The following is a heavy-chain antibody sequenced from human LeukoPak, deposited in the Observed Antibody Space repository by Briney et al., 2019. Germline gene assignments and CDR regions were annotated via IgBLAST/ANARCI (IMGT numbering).Heavy chain of an antibody. D-gene: IGHD1-26*01. CDR3: VRDNLPVGSTGNYFDS. Sequence: ASVKVSCKSSGYTFTGYGITWVRQAPGQGLEWMGWITPYNGNTNYAQSLQGRVTMTTDTSTSTAYMELRSLRSDDTAVYYCVRDNLPVGSTGNYFDSWGQGTPVTVTS. J-gene: IGHJ4*02. CDR1: GYTFTGYG. CDR2: ITPYNGNT. V-gene: IGHV1-18*01.